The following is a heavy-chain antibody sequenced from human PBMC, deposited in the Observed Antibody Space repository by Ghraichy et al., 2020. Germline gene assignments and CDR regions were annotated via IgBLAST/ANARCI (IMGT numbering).Heavy chain of an antibody. J-gene: IGHJ4*02. CDR3: ARLGSGWGLDY. D-gene: IGHD6-19*01. CDR2: IWYDGSNK. CDR1: GFTFSSYG. Sequence: GGSLRLSCAASGFTFSSYGMHWVRQAPGKGLEWVTIIWYDGSNKYYADSVKGRFTISRDNSKNTLYLQMNSLRAEDTAVYYCARLGSGWGLDYWGQGTLVTVSS. V-gene: IGHV3-33*01.